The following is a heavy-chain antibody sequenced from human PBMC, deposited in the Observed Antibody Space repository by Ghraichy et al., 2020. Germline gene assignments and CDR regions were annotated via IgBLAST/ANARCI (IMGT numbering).Heavy chain of an antibody. CDR2: ITTSGDYT. V-gene: IGHV3-23*01. CDR1: GVTFSGHS. D-gene: IGHD1-1*01. J-gene: IGHJ4*02. Sequence: GGSLRLSCAVSGVTFSGHSMSWVRQTPGKGLEWVSAITTSGDYTHYADSVKGRFTISRDNSKNTLYLQMNSLRVEDTALYYCANGGWNGGAHDYWGQGTLVTVSS. CDR3: ANGGWNGGAHDY.